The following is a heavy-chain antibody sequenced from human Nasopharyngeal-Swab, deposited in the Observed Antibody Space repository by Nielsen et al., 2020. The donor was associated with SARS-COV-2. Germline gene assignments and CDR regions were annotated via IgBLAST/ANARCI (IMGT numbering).Heavy chain of an antibody. CDR2: ISYDGSNK. V-gene: IGHV3-30-3*02. Sequence: WIRQPPGKGLEWVAVISYDGSNKYYADSVKGRFTISRDNSKNTPYLQMNSLRAEDTAVYYCAKDWDIDYVWGSYRYHPLFDYWGQGTLVTV. CDR3: AKDWDIDYVWGSYRYHPLFDY. J-gene: IGHJ4*02. D-gene: IGHD3-16*02.